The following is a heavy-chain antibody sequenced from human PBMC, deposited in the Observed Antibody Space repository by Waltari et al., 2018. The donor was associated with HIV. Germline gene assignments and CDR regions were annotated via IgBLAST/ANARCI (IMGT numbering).Heavy chain of an antibody. CDR3: ARRGVLTYYYTMDV. V-gene: IGHV3-33*01. J-gene: IGHJ6*02. D-gene: IGHD3-10*01. Sequence: QVQLVESGGGVVQPGRSLRLSCAASGFTFSSYGMHWVRQAPGKGLDGVAVIWYDGSKKYYADSVKGRFSISRDNSKNTLYLQMNSLRAEDTAVYFCARRGVLTYYYTMDVWGQGTTVTVSS. CDR2: IWYDGSKK. CDR1: GFTFSSYG.